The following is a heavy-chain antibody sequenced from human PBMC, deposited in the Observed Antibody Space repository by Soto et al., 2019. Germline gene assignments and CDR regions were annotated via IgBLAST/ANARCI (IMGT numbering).Heavy chain of an antibody. D-gene: IGHD3-16*01. Sequence: GASVKVSCKASGGTFSSHAISWVRQAPGQGLEWMGGIIPFFKATNYAQKFQGRVTITADDSTSTAYMDLYSLRSEDTAVYYCARDVPLNYYDGTFSYYAMDVWGHGTTVTVSS. J-gene: IGHJ6*02. V-gene: IGHV1-69*13. CDR3: ARDVPLNYYDGTFSYYAMDV. CDR2: IIPFFKAT. CDR1: GGTFSSHA.